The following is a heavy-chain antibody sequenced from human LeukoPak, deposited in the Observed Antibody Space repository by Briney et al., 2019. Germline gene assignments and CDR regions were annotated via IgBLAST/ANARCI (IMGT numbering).Heavy chain of an antibody. D-gene: IGHD5-18*01. CDR3: ASSVDTAMGADY. CDR1: GGSFSGYY. J-gene: IGHJ4*02. V-gene: IGHV4-34*01. CDR2: INHSGST. Sequence: SETLSLTCAVYGGSFSGYYWSWIRQPPGKGLEWIGEINHSGSTNYNPSLKSRVTISVDTSKNQFSLKLSSVTAADTAVYYCASSVDTAMGADYWGQGTLVTVSS.